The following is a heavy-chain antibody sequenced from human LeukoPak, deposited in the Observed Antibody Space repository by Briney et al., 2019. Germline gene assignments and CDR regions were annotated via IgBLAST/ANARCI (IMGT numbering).Heavy chain of an antibody. Sequence: GGSLRLSCAASGFTFSDYYMSWIRQAPGKGLEWVSALSGSGGDTYYADSVKGRFTISRDNSRTTVHLQMNSLRAEDTAVYYCAKGSRCSSTSCPIDYWGQGTLVTVSS. CDR3: AKGSRCSSTSCPIDY. CDR2: LSGSGGDT. D-gene: IGHD2-2*01. V-gene: IGHV3-23*01. J-gene: IGHJ4*02. CDR1: GFTFSDYY.